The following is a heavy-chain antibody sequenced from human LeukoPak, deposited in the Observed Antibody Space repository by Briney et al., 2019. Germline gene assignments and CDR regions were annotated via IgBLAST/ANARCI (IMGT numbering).Heavy chain of an antibody. V-gene: IGHV1-3*01. CDR1: GYTFTSYA. Sequence: ASVRVSCKQSGYTFTSYAMHSVRETPGERLGRMGWTNAGKGNTKYSQKFQGRVTITRDTFASTAYMELSSLRSEDTAVYYCASSVPLYYYDSSGYYRGSYYYGMDVWGKGTTVTVSS. CDR2: TNAGKGNT. D-gene: IGHD3-22*01. J-gene: IGHJ6*04. CDR3: ASSVPLYYYDSSGYYRGSYYYGMDV.